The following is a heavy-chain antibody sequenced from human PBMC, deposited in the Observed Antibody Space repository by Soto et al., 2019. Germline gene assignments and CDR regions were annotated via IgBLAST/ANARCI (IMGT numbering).Heavy chain of an antibody. J-gene: IGHJ5*02. CDR2: IYWDDDK. V-gene: IGHV2-5*02. CDR1: GFSLSTSGVG. CDR3: AHSLYDYVWGPNWFDP. D-gene: IGHD3-16*01. Sequence: SGPTLVNPTQTLTLTCTFSGFSLSTSGVGVGWIRQPPGKALEWLALIYWDDDKRYSPSLKSRLTITKDTSKNQVVLTMTNMDPVDIATYYCAHSLYDYVWGPNWFDPWGQGTLVTVSS.